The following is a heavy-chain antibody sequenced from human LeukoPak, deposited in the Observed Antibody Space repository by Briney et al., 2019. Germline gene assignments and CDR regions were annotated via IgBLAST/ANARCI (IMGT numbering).Heavy chain of an antibody. D-gene: IGHD4-17*01. CDR1: GGSINGYY. Sequence: SETLSLTCTVSGGSINGYYWTWIRHPPGKGLEWIGYISDSGSTNYNPSLKSRVTMSVDSSNTEFSLRLNSVTAADTAVYYCARVFRGAVTSNWLDPWGQGTLVTVSS. CDR3: ARVFRGAVTSNWLDP. V-gene: IGHV4-59*01. J-gene: IGHJ5*02. CDR2: ISDSGST.